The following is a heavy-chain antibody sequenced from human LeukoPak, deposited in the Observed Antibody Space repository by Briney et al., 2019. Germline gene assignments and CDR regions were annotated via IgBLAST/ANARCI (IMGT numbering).Heavy chain of an antibody. D-gene: IGHD3-22*01. V-gene: IGHV4-59*12. J-gene: IGHJ4*02. CDR3: AGLVGRYSSGLYYYYFDY. CDR1: GGSISSDY. CDR2: IYYRGST. Sequence: SETLSLTCTVSGGSISSDYWSWIRQPPGKGLEWIGYIYYRGSTNYNPSLKSRVTISVDTSKNQFFLNLSSVTAADTAVYYCAGLVGRYSSGLYYYYFDYWGQGTLVTVSS.